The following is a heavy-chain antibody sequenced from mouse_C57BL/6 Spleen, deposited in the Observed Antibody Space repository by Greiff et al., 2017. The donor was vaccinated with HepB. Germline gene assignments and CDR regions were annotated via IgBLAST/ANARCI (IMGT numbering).Heavy chain of an antibody. J-gene: IGHJ4*01. CDR1: GYAFSSSW. D-gene: IGHD6-1*01. Sequence: VQLQQSGPELVKPGASVKISCKASGYAFSSSWMNWVKQRPGKGLEWIGRIYPGDGDTNYNGKFKGKDTLPADKSSSTAYMQLSSLTSEDSAVYFCESPRHSLYAMGYWGQGTSVTVSS. V-gene: IGHV1-82*01. CDR2: IYPGDGDT. CDR3: ESPRHSLYAMGY.